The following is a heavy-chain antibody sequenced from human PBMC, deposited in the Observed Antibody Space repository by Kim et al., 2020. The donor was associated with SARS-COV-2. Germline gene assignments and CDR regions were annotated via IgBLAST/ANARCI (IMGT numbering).Heavy chain of an antibody. CDR1: GGSFSGYY. CDR2: INHSGST. J-gene: IGHJ6*02. D-gene: IGHD6-19*01. V-gene: IGHV4-34*01. CDR3: ARARRDQTYSSGWYGPILYYYYGMDV. Sequence: SETLSLTCAVYGGSFSGYYWSWIRQPPGKGLEWIGEINHSGSTNYNPSLKSRVTISVDTSKNQFSLKLSSVTAADTAVYYCARARRDQTYSSGWYGPILYYYYGMDVWGQGTTVTVSS.